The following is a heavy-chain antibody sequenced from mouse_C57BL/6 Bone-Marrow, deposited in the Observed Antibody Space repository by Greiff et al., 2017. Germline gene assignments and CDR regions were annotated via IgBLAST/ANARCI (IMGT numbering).Heavy chain of an antibody. D-gene: IGHD1-1*01. CDR2: ISSGSSTI. Sequence: EVQRVESGGGLVKPGGSLKLSCAASGFTFSDYGMHWVRQAPEKGLEWVAYISSGSSTIYYADPVKGRFTISRDNAKNTLFLQMTSLRSEDTAMYYCARRNYYGSSYDYAMDYWGQGTSVTVSS. J-gene: IGHJ4*01. V-gene: IGHV5-17*01. CDR3: ARRNYYGSSYDYAMDY. CDR1: GFTFSDYG.